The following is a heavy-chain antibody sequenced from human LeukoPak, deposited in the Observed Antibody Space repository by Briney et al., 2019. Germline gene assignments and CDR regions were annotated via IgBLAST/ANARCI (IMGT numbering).Heavy chain of an antibody. CDR2: ISNTGGST. Sequence: GGSLRLSCAASGFSFNTYAVSWVRQAPGKGLEWVSAISNTGGSTYYADSVKGRFTISRDKSKNTLSLQMNSLRAEDTAVYYCAQQVGYCSSGSCYFTYWGQGTLVTVSS. CDR3: AQQVGYCSSGSCYFTY. D-gene: IGHD2-15*01. J-gene: IGHJ1*01. V-gene: IGHV3-23*01. CDR1: GFSFNTYA.